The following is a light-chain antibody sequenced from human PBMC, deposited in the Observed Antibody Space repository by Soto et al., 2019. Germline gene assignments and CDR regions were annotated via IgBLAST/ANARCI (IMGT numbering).Light chain of an antibody. CDR3: QQSYTTIWT. Sequence: DLQMTQSPSSLSASIGDRFTITCRASQSISTYLHWYQQKPGKAPKXXIYTASSLQSGVPSRFSGSGSGTDFTLTISNLQNEDFATYYCQQSYTTIWTFGQGTKVDIK. CDR1: QSISTY. CDR2: TAS. V-gene: IGKV1-39*01. J-gene: IGKJ1*01.